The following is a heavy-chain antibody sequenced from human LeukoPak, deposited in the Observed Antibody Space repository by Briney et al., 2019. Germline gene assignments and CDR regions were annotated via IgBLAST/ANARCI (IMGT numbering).Heavy chain of an antibody. J-gene: IGHJ4*02. CDR2: INSIALTI. Sequence: GGSLRLSCEASGFNFWDYEMNWVRQAPGKGLEWIAYINSIALTIHYAESVKGRFTISRDNAKSSLNLRMNSLRVEDTAVYYCVRGRYYNESRGFYPGFDYWGQGSLVTVSS. D-gene: IGHD3-22*01. V-gene: IGHV3-48*03. CDR1: GFNFWDYE. CDR3: VRGRYYNESRGFYPGFDY.